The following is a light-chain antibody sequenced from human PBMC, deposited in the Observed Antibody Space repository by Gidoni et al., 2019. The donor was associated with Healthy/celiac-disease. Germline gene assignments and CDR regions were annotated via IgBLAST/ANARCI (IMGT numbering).Light chain of an antibody. CDR1: QGISNY. Sequence: DIQMTQSPASLSASVGDRVTITCRASQGISNYLAWYQQKPGKVPTLLIYAASTLQSGVPSRFSGSGSGTDFTLTISSLQPEDVATYYCQKYNSAPWTFXQXTKVEIK. J-gene: IGKJ1*01. CDR3: QKYNSAPWT. CDR2: AAS. V-gene: IGKV1-27*01.